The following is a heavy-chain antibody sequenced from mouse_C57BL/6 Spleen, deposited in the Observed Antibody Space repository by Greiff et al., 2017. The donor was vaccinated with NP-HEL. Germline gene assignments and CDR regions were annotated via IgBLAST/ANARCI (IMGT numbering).Heavy chain of an antibody. Sequence: EVQGVESVAELVRPGASVKLSCTASGFNIKNTYMHWVKQRPEQGLEWIGRIDPANGNTKYAPKFQGKATITADTSSNTAYLQLSSLTSEDTAIYYCARNPLYYGSSPWYFDVWGTGTTVTVSS. CDR1: GFNIKNTY. D-gene: IGHD1-1*01. V-gene: IGHV14-3*01. J-gene: IGHJ1*03. CDR2: IDPANGNT. CDR3: ARNPLYYGSSPWYFDV.